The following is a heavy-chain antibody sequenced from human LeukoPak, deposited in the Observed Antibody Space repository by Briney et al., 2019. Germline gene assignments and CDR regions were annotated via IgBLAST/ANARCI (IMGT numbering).Heavy chain of an antibody. CDR1: GGSISNYY. J-gene: IGHJ3*02. V-gene: IGHV4-59*01. Sequence: SETLSLTCTVSGGSISNYYWSWIRQPPGKGLEWIAYIDYRGSTTYNPSLKSRVTISVDTSRNQFSLKLSSVTAADTAVYYCARSRSGYSYDHAAFDIWGQGTMVTVSS. D-gene: IGHD5-18*01. CDR3: ARSRSGYSYDHAAFDI. CDR2: IDYRGST.